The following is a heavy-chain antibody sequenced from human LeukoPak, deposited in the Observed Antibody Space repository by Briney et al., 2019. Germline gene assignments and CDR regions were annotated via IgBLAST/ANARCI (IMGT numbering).Heavy chain of an antibody. J-gene: IGHJ2*01. CDR3: SKQERNYHIRYFDL. CDR2: ISGSGGGGST. CDR1: GFTFSSYG. Sequence: GGSLRLSCAASGFTFSSYGMSWARQAPGKGLEWVSAISGSGGGGSTNYADSVKGRFTISRDNAKNSLYLQMHSLRAEDTAVYYCSKQERNYHIRYFDLWGRGTLVTVS. D-gene: IGHD5-24*01. V-gene: IGHV3-23*01.